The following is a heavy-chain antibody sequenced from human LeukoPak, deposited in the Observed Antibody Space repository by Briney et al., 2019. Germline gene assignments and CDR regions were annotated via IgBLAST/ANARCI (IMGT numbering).Heavy chain of an antibody. CDR3: ARHIPSGVAGTRSPSDAFDI. Sequence: PSETLSLTCAVYGGSFSGYYWSWIRQPPGKGLEWIGEINHSGSTNYNPSLKSRVTISVDTSKNQFSLKLSSVTAADTAVYYCARHIPSGVAGTRSPSDAFDIWGQGTMVTVSS. J-gene: IGHJ3*02. CDR2: INHSGST. CDR1: GGSFSGYY. V-gene: IGHV4-34*01. D-gene: IGHD6-19*01.